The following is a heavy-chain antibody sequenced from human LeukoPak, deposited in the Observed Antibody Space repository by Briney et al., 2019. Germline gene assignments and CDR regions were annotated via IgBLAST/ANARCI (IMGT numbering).Heavy chain of an antibody. Sequence: GESLKISCKGSGYRFTNYWIGWVRQMPGKGLEWMGIINPADRYTRYSPSFQGQVTISTDTSIFTAYLQWSSLKASDTAIYYCARPHDAGVGASGSGWSYFDFWGQGTLITVSS. CDR3: ARPHDAGVGASGSGWSYFDF. J-gene: IGHJ4*02. CDR1: GYRFTNYW. CDR2: INPADRYT. V-gene: IGHV5-51*01. D-gene: IGHD6-19*01.